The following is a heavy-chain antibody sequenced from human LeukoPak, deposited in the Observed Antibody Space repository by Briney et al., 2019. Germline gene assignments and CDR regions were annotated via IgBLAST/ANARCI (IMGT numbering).Heavy chain of an antibody. D-gene: IGHD3-10*01. CDR3: AHSLVLGRSPPFDY. CDR2: ISWADDK. Sequence: ETGPTLMNPTQTLTLTCTFSGFSLASRGVGVGWIRQPPGKALERLALISWADDKRYSPFRKSRLTITKATSSDQVVLTMTNMHPVDTATYYCAHSLVLGRSPPFDYWGQGTLVTVSS. J-gene: IGHJ4*02. V-gene: IGHV2-5*02. CDR1: GFSLASRGVG.